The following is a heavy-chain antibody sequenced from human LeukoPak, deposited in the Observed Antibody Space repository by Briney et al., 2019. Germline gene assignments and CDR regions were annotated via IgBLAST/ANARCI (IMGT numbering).Heavy chain of an antibody. V-gene: IGHV3-23*01. Sequence: PGGSLRLSCATSGFTFSTYAMSWVRQAPGKGLEWVSGLSASVGATTYYADSVKGRVTISRDNSRNTLYLQMNSLRAEDTAVYYCARGSHAFDVWGQGTMVTVSS. CDR1: GFTFSTYA. CDR3: ARGSHAFDV. CDR2: LSASVGATT. D-gene: IGHD3-10*01. J-gene: IGHJ3*01.